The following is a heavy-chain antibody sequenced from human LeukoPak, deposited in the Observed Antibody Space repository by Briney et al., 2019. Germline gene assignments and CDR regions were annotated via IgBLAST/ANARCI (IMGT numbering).Heavy chain of an antibody. J-gene: IGHJ3*02. Sequence: ASVKVSCKASGYIFTGHYMQWVRQAPGQGLEWMGWINVNSGGTKYAPKFEGRVTMTRDTSKTTAYMELRGLRSDDTAVYYCARADSSSGPYAFDIWGQGTMVTVSS. D-gene: IGHD6-13*01. CDR2: INVNSGGT. CDR1: GYIFTGHY. V-gene: IGHV1-2*02. CDR3: ARADSSSGPYAFDI.